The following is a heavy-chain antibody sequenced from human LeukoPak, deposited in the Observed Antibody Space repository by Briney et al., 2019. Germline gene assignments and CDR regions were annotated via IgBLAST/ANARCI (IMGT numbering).Heavy chain of an antibody. Sequence: GGSLRLSCAVSGITLSNYGMSWVRQAPGKGLEWVAGISGSGGRTNYADSVKGRFTISRDNPKNTLYLQMNSLRVEDTAVYFCAKRGVVIRVILVGFHKEAYYFDSWGQGTLVTVS. CDR1: GITLSNYG. CDR3: AKRGVVIRVILVGFHKEAYYFDS. D-gene: IGHD3-22*01. J-gene: IGHJ4*02. V-gene: IGHV3-23*01. CDR2: ISGSGGRT.